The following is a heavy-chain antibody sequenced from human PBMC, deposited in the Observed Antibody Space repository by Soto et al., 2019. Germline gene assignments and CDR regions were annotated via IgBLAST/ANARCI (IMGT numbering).Heavy chain of an antibody. Sequence: SETLSLTCTVSGGSISSFYWSWIRQPPGKGLEWIGYIYYSGSTNYNPSLKSRVTISVDTSKNQFSLKLSSVTAADTAVYYCARPALGYCSGGSCHPSGMDVWGQGTTVTVSS. J-gene: IGHJ6*02. D-gene: IGHD2-15*01. V-gene: IGHV4-59*01. CDR1: GGSISSFY. CDR2: IYYSGST. CDR3: ARPALGYCSGGSCHPSGMDV.